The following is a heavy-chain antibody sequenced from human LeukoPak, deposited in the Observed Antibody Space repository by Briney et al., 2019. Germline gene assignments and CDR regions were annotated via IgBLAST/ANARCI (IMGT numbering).Heavy chain of an antibody. V-gene: IGHV4-38-2*02. J-gene: IGHJ5*02. CDR3: ARGSSFYYDSSGPKTWFDP. Sequence: PSETLSLTCTVSGYSISSGYYWGWIRQPPGKGLEWIGNIYHDGSTYYNPSLKSRVTISVDTSKNQFSLKLSSVTAADTAVYYCARGSSFYYDSSGPKTWFDPWGQGTLVTVSS. CDR2: IYHDGST. CDR1: GYSISSGYY. D-gene: IGHD3-22*01.